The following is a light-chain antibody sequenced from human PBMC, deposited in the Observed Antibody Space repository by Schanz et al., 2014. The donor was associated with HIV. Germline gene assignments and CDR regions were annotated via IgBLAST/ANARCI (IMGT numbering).Light chain of an antibody. CDR2: DVF. J-gene: IGLJ2*01. CDR1: SSDIGSYVY. CDR3: CSYAGSNNVV. Sequence: QYALTQPASVSGSPGQSITISCTGSSSDIGSYVYVSWCQQHPGKAPKLIIYDVFNRPSGVSNRFSGSKSGNTASLTISGLQAEDEADYYCCSYAGSNNVVFGGGTKLTVL. V-gene: IGLV2-14*03.